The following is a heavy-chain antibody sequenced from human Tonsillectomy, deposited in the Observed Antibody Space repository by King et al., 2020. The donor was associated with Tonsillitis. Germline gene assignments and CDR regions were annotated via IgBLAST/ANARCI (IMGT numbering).Heavy chain of an antibody. D-gene: IGHD2-2*01. CDR2: ISHSGTT. J-gene: IGHJ4*02. Sequence: HVQLQQWGAGLLKPSETLSLTCAVYGGSFSGYYWNWIRQPPGKGLEGIGEISHSGTTNYNPSLKSRVTISVDTSKNQFSLKLSSVSAADTAVYYCAAPVPVAINWGQGTLVTVSS. V-gene: IGHV4-34*01. CDR3: AAPVPVAIN. CDR1: GGSFSGYY.